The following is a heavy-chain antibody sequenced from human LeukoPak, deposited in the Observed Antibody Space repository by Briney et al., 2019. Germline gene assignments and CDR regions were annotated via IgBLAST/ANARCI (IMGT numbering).Heavy chain of an antibody. J-gene: IGHJ4*02. V-gene: IGHV3-23*01. Sequence: GGSLRLSCAASGFTFSSYTRSWVRQAPGKGLEWVSAISGSGGSTYYADSVKGRFTISRDNSKNTLYLQMNSLRAEDTAVYYCAKDLYYYDSSGYYTALIYYFDYWRQGTLVTVSS. CDR2: ISGSGGST. CDR3: AKDLYYYDSSGYYTALIYYFDY. D-gene: IGHD3-22*01. CDR1: GFTFSSYT.